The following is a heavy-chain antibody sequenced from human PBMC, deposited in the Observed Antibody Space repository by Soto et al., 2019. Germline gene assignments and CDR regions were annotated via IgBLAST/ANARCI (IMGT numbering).Heavy chain of an antibody. J-gene: IGHJ6*02. CDR2: IYYSGST. V-gene: IGHV4-31*03. CDR1: GGSISSGGYY. CDR3: ARDRSITMAMNYYYYGMDV. Sequence: NPSETLSLTCTVSGGSISSGGYYWSWIRQHPGKGLEWIGYIYYSGSTYYNPSLKSRVTISVDTSKNQFSLKLSSVTAADTAVYYCARDRSITMAMNYYYYGMDVWGQGTTVTVSS. D-gene: IGHD3-10*01.